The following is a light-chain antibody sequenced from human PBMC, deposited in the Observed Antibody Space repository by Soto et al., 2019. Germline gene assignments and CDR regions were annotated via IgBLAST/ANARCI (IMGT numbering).Light chain of an antibody. Sequence: EIVMTQSPATLSVSPGEGATLSCRASQSVRTNLAWYQQKPGQAPRLLIYGASTRAAGIPVRFSGSGSGIEFTLTISSLQSEDFAVYFCQQYDNWPPLTFGGGSKVEIK. J-gene: IGKJ4*01. V-gene: IGKV3-15*01. CDR1: QSVRTN. CDR3: QQYDNWPPLT. CDR2: GAS.